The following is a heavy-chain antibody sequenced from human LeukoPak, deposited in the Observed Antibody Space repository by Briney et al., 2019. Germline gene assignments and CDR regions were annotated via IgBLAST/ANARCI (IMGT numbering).Heavy chain of an antibody. CDR2: IIPIFGTA. Sequence: ASVKVSCKASGGTFSSYAISWVRQAPGQGLEWMGGIIPIFGTANYAQKFQGRVTITTDESTSTAYMELSSLRSEDTAVYYCARGSAAAGSTYYHYMDVWGKGTTVTVSS. D-gene: IGHD6-13*01. J-gene: IGHJ6*03. CDR3: ARGSAAAGSTYYHYMDV. V-gene: IGHV1-69*05. CDR1: GGTFSSYA.